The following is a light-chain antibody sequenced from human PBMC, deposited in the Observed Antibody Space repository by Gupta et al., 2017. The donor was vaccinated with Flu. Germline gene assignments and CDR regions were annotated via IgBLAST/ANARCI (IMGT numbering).Light chain of an antibody. CDR1: QSGLYNSNNKNY. J-gene: IGKJ2*01. Sequence: DIVMTQSPDSLAVSLGERATINCKSSQSGLYNSNNKNYLAWYQQKPGQPPKLLIYWASTRESGVPDRFSGSGSGTDFTLTISSLQAEDVAIYYCQQEDSTPYTFGQGTKMDIK. CDR2: WAS. V-gene: IGKV4-1*01. CDR3: QQEDSTPYT.